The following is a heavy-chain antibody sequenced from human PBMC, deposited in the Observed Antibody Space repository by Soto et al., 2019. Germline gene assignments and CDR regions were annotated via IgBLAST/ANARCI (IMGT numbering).Heavy chain of an antibody. D-gene: IGHD1-20*01. CDR1: GFTFSSYS. CDR3: ARDPRLYNWNDEGAFDI. J-gene: IGHJ3*02. CDR2: ISSSSSYI. V-gene: IGHV3-21*01. Sequence: GESLKISCAASGFTFSSYSMNWVRQAPGKGLEWVSSISSSSSYIYYADSVKGRFTISRDNAKNSLYLQMNSLRAEDTAVYYCARDPRLYNWNDEGAFDIWGQGTMVTVSS.